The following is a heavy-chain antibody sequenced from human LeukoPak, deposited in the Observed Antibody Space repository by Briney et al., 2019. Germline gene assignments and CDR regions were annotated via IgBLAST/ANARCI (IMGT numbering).Heavy chain of an antibody. V-gene: IGHV3-21*01. D-gene: IGHD6-19*01. CDR3: ARVAQQWLAPRGMDV. CDR1: GFTFSSYS. CDR2: ISSSSSYI. J-gene: IGHJ6*02. Sequence: GGSLRLSCAASGFTFSSYSMNWVRQAPGKGLEWVSSISSSSSYIYYADSVKGRFTISRDNAKNSLYLQMNSLRAEDTAVYYCARVAQQWLAPRGMDVWGQGTTVTVSS.